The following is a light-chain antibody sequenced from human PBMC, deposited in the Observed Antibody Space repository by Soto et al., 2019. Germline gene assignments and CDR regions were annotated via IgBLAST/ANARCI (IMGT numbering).Light chain of an antibody. J-gene: IGKJ1*01. CDR2: KAS. CDR3: QQYDNDSWT. Sequence: DIQMTQSPSTLSASVGDRVIITCRASQSITTWLSWYQQKPGKAPNLLIYKASTLKSGVPLRFSGSGPGTEFTLTISSLQPDDFATYYCQQYDNDSWTFGQGTKVEIK. CDR1: QSITTW. V-gene: IGKV1-5*03.